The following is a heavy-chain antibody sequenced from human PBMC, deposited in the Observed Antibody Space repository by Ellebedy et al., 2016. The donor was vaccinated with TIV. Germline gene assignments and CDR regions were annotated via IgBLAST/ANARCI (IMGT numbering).Heavy chain of an antibody. CDR3: AGFIAALNYGMDV. CDR2: INHSGST. Sequence: GSLRLXCAVYGGSFSGYYWSWIRQPPGKGLEWIGEINHSGSTNYNPSLKSRVTISVDTSKNQFSLRLSSVTAADTAVYYCAGFIAALNYGMDVWGQGTTVTVSS. V-gene: IGHV4-34*01. CDR1: GGSFSGYY. D-gene: IGHD6-6*01. J-gene: IGHJ6*02.